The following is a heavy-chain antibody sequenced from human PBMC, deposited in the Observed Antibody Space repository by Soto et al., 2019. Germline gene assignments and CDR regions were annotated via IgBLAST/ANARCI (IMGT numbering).Heavy chain of an antibody. CDR2: IYHSGST. CDR1: GGSISSGGYS. V-gene: IGHV4-30-2*01. CDR3: ARAHYGDYGYGMDV. J-gene: IGHJ6*02. D-gene: IGHD4-17*01. Sequence: SETLSLTCAVSGGSISSGGYSRSWIRQPPGKGLEWIGYIYHSGSTYYNPSLKSRVTISVDRSKNQFSLKLSSVTAADTAVYYCARAHYGDYGYGMDVWGQGTTVNVSS.